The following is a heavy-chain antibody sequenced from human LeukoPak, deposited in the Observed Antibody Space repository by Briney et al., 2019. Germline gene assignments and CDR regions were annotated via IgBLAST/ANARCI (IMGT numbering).Heavy chain of an antibody. Sequence: SETLSLTCTVSGGSISSYYWSWIRQPPGKGLEWIGYIYYSGSTNYNPSLKSRVTISVDTSKNQFSLKLSSVTAADTAVYYCARSPGYSSSDFDYWGQGALVTVSS. CDR3: ARSPGYSSSDFDY. CDR1: GGSISSYY. J-gene: IGHJ4*02. D-gene: IGHD6-13*01. V-gene: IGHV4-59*01. CDR2: IYYSGST.